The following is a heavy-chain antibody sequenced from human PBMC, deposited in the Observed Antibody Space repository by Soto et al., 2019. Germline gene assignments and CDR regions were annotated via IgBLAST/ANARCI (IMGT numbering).Heavy chain of an antibody. CDR2: IYYSGST. Sequence: ETLSFTCTVSGGSISSSSYYWGWIRQTPGKWLEWIGSIYYSGSTYYNPSLKSRVTISVDTSKNPFSLQLSSVTAADTAVYYCARHPTTIRPPGYYYYYGMDVWGQGTTVTV. CDR3: ARHPTTIRPPGYYYYYGMDV. J-gene: IGHJ6*02. V-gene: IGHV4-39*01. CDR1: GGSISSSSYY. D-gene: IGHD5-12*01.